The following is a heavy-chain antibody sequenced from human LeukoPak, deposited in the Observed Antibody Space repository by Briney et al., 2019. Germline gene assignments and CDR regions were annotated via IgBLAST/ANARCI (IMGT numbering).Heavy chain of an antibody. CDR1: GFTFSDCY. J-gene: IGHJ4*02. CDR2: ISSSGSTI. V-gene: IGHV3-11*01. D-gene: IGHD6-19*01. Sequence: GGSLRLSCAASGFTFSDCYMSWIRQAPGEGREWGSYISSSGSTIYYADSVKGRFTISRDNAKNSLYLQMNSLRAEDTAVYYCARDGIAVAGAVDYWGQGTLVTVSS. CDR3: ARDGIAVAGAVDY.